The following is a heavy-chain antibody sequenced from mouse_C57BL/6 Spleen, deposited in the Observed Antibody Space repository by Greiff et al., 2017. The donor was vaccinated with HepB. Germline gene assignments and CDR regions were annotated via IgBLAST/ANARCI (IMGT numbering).Heavy chain of an antibody. D-gene: IGHD2-2*01. CDR1: GYTFTDYE. CDR2: IDPETGGT. Sequence: QVQLQQSGAELVRPGASVTLSCKASGYTFTDYEMHWVKQTPVHGLEWIGAIDPETGGTAYNQKFKGKAILTADKSSSTAYMGLRSLTSEDSAVYYCTRGGGYDDGYYFDYWGQGTTLTVSS. V-gene: IGHV1-15*01. J-gene: IGHJ2*01. CDR3: TRGGGYDDGYYFDY.